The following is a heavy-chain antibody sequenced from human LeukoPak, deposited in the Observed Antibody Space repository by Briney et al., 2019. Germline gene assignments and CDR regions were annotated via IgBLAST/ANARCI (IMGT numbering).Heavy chain of an antibody. CDR2: IWYDGNNK. V-gene: IGHV3-33*01. CDR3: ARDGDEYSSSSMYFQH. CDR1: GFTFSSYG. Sequence: PGGSLRLSCAASGFTFSSYGMHWVRQAPGKGLEWVAVIWYDGNNKYYADSVKGRFTISRDNSKNMLYLQMNRLRAEDTAVYYCARDGDEYSSSSMYFQHWGQGTLVTVSS. D-gene: IGHD6-6*01. J-gene: IGHJ1*01.